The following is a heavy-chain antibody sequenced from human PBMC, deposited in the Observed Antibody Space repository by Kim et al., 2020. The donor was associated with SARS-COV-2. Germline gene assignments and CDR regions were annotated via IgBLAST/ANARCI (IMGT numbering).Heavy chain of an antibody. D-gene: IGHD3-3*01. CDR3: ARGRIMIFGGVTEFDY. Sequence: SETLSLTCTVSGGSISSGGYYWSWIRQHPGKGLEWIGYIYYSGSTYYNPSLKSRVTISVDTSKNQFSLKLSPVTAADTGVYCCARGRIMIFGGVTEFDYWGQGALVTVSS. CDR1: GGSISSGGYY. CDR2: IYYSGST. J-gene: IGHJ4*02. V-gene: IGHV4-31*03.